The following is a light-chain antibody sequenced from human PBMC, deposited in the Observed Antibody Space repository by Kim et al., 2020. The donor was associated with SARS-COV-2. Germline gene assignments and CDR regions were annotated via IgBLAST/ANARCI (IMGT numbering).Light chain of an antibody. CDR2: GDI. CDR3: QSYDNSLTGYV. Sequence: QSVLTQPPSVSGAPGQRVTISCTGISTNIGAGYEVHWYQQLPGTAPKLLIYGDINRPSGVPDRFSGSKSGNSASLAITGLQTEDEADYYCQSYDNSLTGYVFGTGTQVTVL. CDR1: STNIGAGYE. V-gene: IGLV1-40*01. J-gene: IGLJ1*01.